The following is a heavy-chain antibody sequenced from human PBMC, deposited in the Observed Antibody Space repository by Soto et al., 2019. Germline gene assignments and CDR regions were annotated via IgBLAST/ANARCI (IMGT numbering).Heavy chain of an antibody. CDR2: IKSETDGATT. D-gene: IGHD3-10*01. Sequence: EVQLVESGGGLVKPGGSLRLSCTASGFTFTNAWMSWVRQAPGKGLEWVGRIKSETDGATTDYAAPVKGRFTISRADSPNTLYLHMNSLKTEDTAVYYGTRTILQWFGESDWGQGTLVTVSS. CDR1: GFTFTNAW. CDR3: TRTILQWFGESD. J-gene: IGHJ4*02. V-gene: IGHV3-15*01.